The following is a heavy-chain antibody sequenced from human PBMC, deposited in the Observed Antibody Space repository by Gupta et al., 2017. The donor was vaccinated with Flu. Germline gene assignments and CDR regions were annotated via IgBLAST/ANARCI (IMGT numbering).Heavy chain of an antibody. V-gene: IGHV3-11*05. J-gene: IGHJ4*02. CDR3: ARSPTPVTTDFDS. D-gene: IGHD4-17*01. CDR2: IDGTSRFI. Sequence: QVQLVDSGGGVVKPGGSLRLSCAASGFRFGDFYMNWLRQAPGKGPEWVAYIDGTSRFINYANSVKGRFTISRDNAENSLYLQMNTLRTDDTAIYYCARSPTPVTTDFDSWGQGTLVTVSS. CDR1: GFRFGDFY.